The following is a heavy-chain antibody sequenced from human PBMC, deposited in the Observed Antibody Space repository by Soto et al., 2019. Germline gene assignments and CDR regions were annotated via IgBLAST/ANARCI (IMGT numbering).Heavy chain of an antibody. J-gene: IGHJ6*02. V-gene: IGHV5-51*01. CDR1: GYSFTSYW. D-gene: IGHD5-12*01. CDR3: AGAVDIVVGSPKGYYFAMDL. CDR2: IYPGDSDT. Sequence: PGESLKISCKGSGYSFTSYWIGWVRQMPGKGLEWMGIIYPGDSDTRYSPSFQGQVTISVDMKNNIACLERSSLKASDTATYYCAGAVDIVVGSPKGYYFAMDLWGQGTTVTVSS.